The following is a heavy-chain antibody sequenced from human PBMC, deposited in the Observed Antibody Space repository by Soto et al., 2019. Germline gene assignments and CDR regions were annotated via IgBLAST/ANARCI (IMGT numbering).Heavy chain of an antibody. V-gene: IGHV3-48*02. CDR2: ISSSSSTI. Sequence: EVQLVESGGGLVQPGGSLRLSCAASGFTFSSYSMNWVRQAPGKGLEWVSYISSSSSTIYYADSVKGRFTISRDNAKNSLYLQMNSLRDEDTAVYYCAREGSRDWINWFDPWGQGTLVTVSS. CDR3: AREGSRDWINWFDP. J-gene: IGHJ5*02. CDR1: GFTFSSYS. D-gene: IGHD6-19*01.